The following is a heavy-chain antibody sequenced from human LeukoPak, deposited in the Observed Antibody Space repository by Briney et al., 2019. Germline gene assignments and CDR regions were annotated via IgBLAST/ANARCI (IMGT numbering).Heavy chain of an antibody. CDR2: IYYSGST. J-gene: IGHJ5*02. V-gene: IGHV4-39*01. CDR3: ARQITMVRGVTVTDWFDP. D-gene: IGHD3-10*01. Sequence: SETLSLTCTVSGGSISISSYYWGWIRQPPGKGLEWIGSIYYSGSTYYNPSLKSRVTISVDTSKNQFSLKLSSVTAADTAVYYCARQITMVRGVTVTDWFDPWGQGTLVTVSS. CDR1: GGSISISSYY.